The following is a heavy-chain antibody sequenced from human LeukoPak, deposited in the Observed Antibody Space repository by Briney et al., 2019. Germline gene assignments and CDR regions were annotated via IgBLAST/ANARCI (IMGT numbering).Heavy chain of an antibody. CDR1: GYSFTSYW. J-gene: IGHJ6*03. CDR2: IYPGDSDT. D-gene: IGHD3-10*01. CDR3: ARHRFYDGSGSYHRSHYYYYMDV. Sequence: GESLKISCKGSGYSFTSYWIGWVRQMPGKGLEWMGIIYPGDSDTRYSPSFQGQVTISADKSISTAYLQWSSLKASDTAMYYCARHRFYDGSGSYHRSHYYYYMDVWGKGTTVTVSS. V-gene: IGHV5-51*01.